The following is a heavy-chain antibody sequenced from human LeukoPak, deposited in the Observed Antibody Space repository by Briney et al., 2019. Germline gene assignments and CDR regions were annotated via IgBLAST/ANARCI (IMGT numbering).Heavy chain of an antibody. CDR2: ISSSSSYI. CDR3: AREGPPLEWFHDNFDY. J-gene: IGHJ4*02. CDR1: GFTFSSYS. V-gene: IGHV3-21*01. Sequence: NAGGSLRLSCAASGFTFSSYSMNWVRQAPGKGLEWVSSISSSSSYIYYADSVKGRFTISRDNAKNSLYLQMNSLRAEDTAVYYCAREGPPLEWFHDNFDYWGQGTLVTVSS. D-gene: IGHD3-3*01.